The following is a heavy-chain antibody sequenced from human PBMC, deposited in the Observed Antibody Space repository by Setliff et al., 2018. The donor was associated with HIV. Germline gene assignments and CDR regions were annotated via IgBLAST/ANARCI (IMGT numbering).Heavy chain of an antibody. J-gene: IGHJ6*03. D-gene: IGHD2-2*01. CDR3: ARVSSTYWYSIPQNYYYHMDV. CDR2: INHRGRT. Sequence: ASETLSLTCTVSGGSISSYYWSWIRQPPGKGLEWIGEINHRGRTNYSPSLRSRVTISIDTSKNQFSLKLKSVTAADTAVYYCARVSSTYWYSIPQNYYYHMDVWGKWTSVTVSS. CDR1: GGSISSYY. V-gene: IGHV4-34*01.